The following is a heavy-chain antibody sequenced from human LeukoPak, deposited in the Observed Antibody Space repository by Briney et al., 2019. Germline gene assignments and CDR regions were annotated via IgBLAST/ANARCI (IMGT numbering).Heavy chain of an antibody. CDR2: ISGDGRQST. J-gene: IGHJ4*02. V-gene: IGHV3-23*01. CDR3: ARDRSFLFADAW. CDR1: GFPSNNFP. Sequence: GGSLRLSCAASGFPSNNFPMMWVRQSPGQGLEWVSTISGDGRQSTHYADTVKGRFIISKDTSRNTLYLQMTSLRGDDTAVYYCARDRSFLFADAWWGQGTVVTVSS. D-gene: IGHD2-2*01.